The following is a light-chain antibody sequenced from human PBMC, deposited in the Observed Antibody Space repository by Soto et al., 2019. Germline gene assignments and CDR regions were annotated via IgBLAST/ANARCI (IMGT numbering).Light chain of an antibody. CDR3: QRYNHWPHT. J-gene: IGKJ4*01. CDR1: QCIGDT. V-gene: IGKV3-15*01. CDR2: DTS. Sequence: EVVMTPSPATLYVSTGEGATISYRASQCIGDTLAWYKHKPGQTPRLLIYDTSTRSTGVPARFSGSRSGTEFTLTINRLHSEDFAGDSGQRYNHWPHTFGGGTKVESK.